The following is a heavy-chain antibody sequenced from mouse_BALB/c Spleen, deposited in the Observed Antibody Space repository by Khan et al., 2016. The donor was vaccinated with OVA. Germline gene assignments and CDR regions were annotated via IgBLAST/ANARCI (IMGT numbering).Heavy chain of an antibody. J-gene: IGHJ3*01. V-gene: IGHV1-4*01. CDR2: INPSNDYT. Sequence: VQLQQPGAELARPGASVKMSCKASGYTFTSYTMHWIKQRPGQGLQWIGYINPSNDYTNYNQNFKDKATLIVDKSSNTAYLQLSSLTYEDSSVYYCVRGGGYHRSDGWFAYWGQGTLVTV. D-gene: IGHD2-14*01. CDR1: GYTFTSYT. CDR3: VRGGGYHRSDGWFAY.